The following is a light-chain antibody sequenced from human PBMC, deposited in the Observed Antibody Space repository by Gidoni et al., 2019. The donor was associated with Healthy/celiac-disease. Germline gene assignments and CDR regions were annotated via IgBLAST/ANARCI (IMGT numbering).Light chain of an antibody. CDR2: GAS. CDR1: QSVSSN. CDR3: QQYNNWPRP. J-gene: IGKJ1*01. Sequence: EIVMTQSPATLSASPGERATLSCRASQSVSSNLAWYQQKPGQAPRLLNYGASTRATGIPARFSGSGSGTEFTLTISSLQSEDFAVCYCQQYNNWPRPFGQGTKVEIK. V-gene: IGKV3-15*01.